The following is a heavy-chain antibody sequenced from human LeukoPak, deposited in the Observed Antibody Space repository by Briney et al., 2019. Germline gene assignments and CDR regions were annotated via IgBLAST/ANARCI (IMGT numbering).Heavy chain of an antibody. CDR3: ARGGGLDV. V-gene: IGHV3-7*03. CDR1: GFTFGAYT. CDR2: INHNGNVN. J-gene: IGHJ6*02. D-gene: IGHD3-16*01. Sequence: GGSLRLSCAASGFTFGAYTMNWARQAPGKGLEWVASINHNGNVNYYVDSVKGRFIISRDNAKNSLYLQMSNLRAEDTAVYFCARGGGLDVWGQGATVTVSS.